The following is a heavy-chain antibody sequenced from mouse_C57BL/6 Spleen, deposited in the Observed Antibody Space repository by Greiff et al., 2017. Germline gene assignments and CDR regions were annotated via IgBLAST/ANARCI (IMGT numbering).Heavy chain of an antibody. D-gene: IGHD1-1*01. CDR3: ARREFITTGGDY. V-gene: IGHV1-59*01. J-gene: IGHJ2*01. Sequence: LQQPGAELVRPGTSVKLSCKASGYTFTSYWMHWVKQRPGQGLEWIGVIDPSDSYTNYNQKFKGKATLTVDTSSSTAYMQLSSLTSEDSAVYYCARREFITTGGDYWGQGTTLTVSS. CDR1: GYTFTSYW. CDR2: IDPSDSYT.